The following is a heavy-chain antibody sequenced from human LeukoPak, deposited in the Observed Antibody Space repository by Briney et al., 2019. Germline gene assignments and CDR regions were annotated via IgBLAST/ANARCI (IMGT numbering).Heavy chain of an antibody. CDR1: GFTFDDYA. V-gene: IGHV3-9*03. CDR2: ISWNSGSI. CDR3: AKDRGAYYYYYMDV. D-gene: IGHD3-10*01. Sequence: PGRSLRLSCAASGFTFDDYAMHWVRQAPGKGLEWVSGISWNSGSIGYADSVKGRFTISRDNAKNSLYLQINSLRAEDMALYYCAKDRGAYYYYYMDVWGKGTTVTVSS. J-gene: IGHJ6*03.